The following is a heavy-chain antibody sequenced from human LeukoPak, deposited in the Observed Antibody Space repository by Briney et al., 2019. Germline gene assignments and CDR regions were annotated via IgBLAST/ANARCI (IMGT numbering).Heavy chain of an antibody. CDR2: INPNSGGT. J-gene: IGHJ4*02. Sequence: GASVKVSCKASGYTFTDHYIHWVRQAPGHGLELMGWINPNSGGTNYAQKFQGRVTMTRDTSISTAYMELNRLRSDDTAVYFCATDRLSQELLDYWGQGTLVTVSS. D-gene: IGHD2-15*01. CDR3: ATDRLSQELLDY. CDR1: GYTFTDHY. V-gene: IGHV1-2*02.